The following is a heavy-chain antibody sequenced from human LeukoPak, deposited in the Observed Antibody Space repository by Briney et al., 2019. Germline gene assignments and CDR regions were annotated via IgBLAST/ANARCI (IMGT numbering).Heavy chain of an antibody. CDR3: AGASYGSGSYGGYYFDY. CDR1: GYSISSGYY. CDR2: IYHSGST. J-gene: IGHJ4*02. Sequence: SETPSLTCTVSGYSISSGYYWGWIRPPPGKGLEWIGSIYHSGSTYYNPSLKSRVTISVDTSKNQFSLKLSSVTAADTAVYYCAGASYGSGSYGGYYFDYWGQGTLVTVSS. D-gene: IGHD3-10*01. V-gene: IGHV4-38-2*02.